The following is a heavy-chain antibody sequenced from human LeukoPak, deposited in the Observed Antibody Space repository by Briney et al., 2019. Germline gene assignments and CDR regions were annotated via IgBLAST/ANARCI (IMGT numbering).Heavy chain of an antibody. CDR1: GGSFSGYY. V-gene: IGHV4-34*01. D-gene: IGHD6-19*01. CDR2: INHSGST. Sequence: SETLSPTCAVYGGSFSGYYWSWIRQPPGKGLEWIGEINHSGSTNYNPSLKSRVTISVDTSKNQFSLKLSSVTAADTAVYYCARGRYYAGIAVAGSPFDYWGQGTLVTVSS. J-gene: IGHJ4*02. CDR3: ARGRYYAGIAVAGSPFDY.